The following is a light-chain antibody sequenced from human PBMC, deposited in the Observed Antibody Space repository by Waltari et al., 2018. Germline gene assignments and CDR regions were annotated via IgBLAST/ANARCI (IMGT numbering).Light chain of an antibody. CDR3: QTYDTAPQP. V-gene: IGKV1-27*01. CDR2: AAS. J-gene: IGKJ1*01. CDR1: QGIKSD. Sequence: DIQMTQSPSSLSAAVGDRIPITCRASQGIKSDLAWYQQRPGKVPRLLIDAASTLPSGVPSRFSGSGSGTDFTLTITSVQPEDVATYYCQTYDTAPQPFGPGTKVEIK.